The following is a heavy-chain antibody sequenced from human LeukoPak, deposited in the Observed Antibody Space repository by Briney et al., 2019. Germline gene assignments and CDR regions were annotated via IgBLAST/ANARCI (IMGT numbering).Heavy chain of an antibody. CDR2: INWNGGST. V-gene: IGHV3-20*04. CDR3: ARGSYYGSGSLDNFDY. CDR1: GFTFDDYG. Sequence: PGGSLRLSCAASGFTFDDYGMSWVRQALGKGLEWVSGINWNGGSTGYADSVMGRFTISRDNAKNSLYLQMNSLRAEDTALYYCARGSYYGSGSLDNFDYWGQGTLVTVSS. D-gene: IGHD3-10*01. J-gene: IGHJ4*02.